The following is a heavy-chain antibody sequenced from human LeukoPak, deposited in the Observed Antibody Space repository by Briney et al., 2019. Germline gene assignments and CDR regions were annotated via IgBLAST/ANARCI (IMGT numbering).Heavy chain of an antibody. CDR1: GGSFSGYY. J-gene: IGHJ3*02. CDR3: ASGSYYDSSGYYGDDAFDI. CDR2: ISSSGSTI. V-gene: IGHV3-11*04. D-gene: IGHD3-22*01. Sequence: LSLTCAVYGGSFSGYYWSWIRQAPGKGLEWVSYISSSGSTIYYADSVKGRFTISRDNAKNSLYLQMNSLRAEDTAVYYCASGSYYDSSGYYGDDAFDIWGQGTMVTVSS.